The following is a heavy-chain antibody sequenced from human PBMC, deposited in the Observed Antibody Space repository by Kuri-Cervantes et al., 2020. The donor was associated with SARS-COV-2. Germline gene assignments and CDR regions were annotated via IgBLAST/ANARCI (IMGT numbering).Heavy chain of an antibody. D-gene: IGHD2-2*01. J-gene: IGHJ4*02. CDR1: GFTFSSYS. CDR3: AREPTSVGRGCSSTSCYYEVDY. V-gene: IGHV3-69-1*02. Sequence: GESLKISCAASGFTFSSYSMNWVRQAPGKGLEWVSSISSSSTIYYADSVKGRFTISRDNAKNSLYLQMNSLRAEDTAVYYCAREPTSVGRGCSSTSCYYEVDYWGQGTLVTVSS. CDR2: ISSSSTI.